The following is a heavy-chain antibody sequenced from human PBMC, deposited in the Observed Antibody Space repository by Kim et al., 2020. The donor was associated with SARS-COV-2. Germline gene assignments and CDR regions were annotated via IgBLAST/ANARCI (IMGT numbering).Heavy chain of an antibody. CDR3: TTDPVGFDY. CDR2: TT. V-gene: IGHV3-15*01. J-gene: IGHJ4*02. Sequence: TTVHGEPVKGRYTITRDESKHTLYLQTNSLKTEDRAVYYCTTDPVGFDYWGQGTLVTVSS. D-gene: IGHD1-26*01.